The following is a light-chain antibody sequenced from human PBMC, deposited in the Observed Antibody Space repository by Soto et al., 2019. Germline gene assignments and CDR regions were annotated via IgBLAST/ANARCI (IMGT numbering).Light chain of an antibody. CDR1: QTIRSW. CDR2: GAS. V-gene: IGKV1-5*01. J-gene: IGKJ1*01. CDR3: QQYISSPQA. Sequence: QTIRSWLAWYQHKPGKAPKLLIYGASNRATGVPDRFSGSGSGTDFTLTISRLKPDDFAIYFCQQYISSPQAFGQGTKVDIK.